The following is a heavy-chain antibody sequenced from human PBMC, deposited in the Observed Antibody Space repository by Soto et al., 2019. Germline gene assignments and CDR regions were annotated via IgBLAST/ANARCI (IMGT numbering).Heavy chain of an antibody. CDR3: TRVVVIAPSDLLTVDP. CDR2: IDNQNGET. D-gene: IGHD2-21*01. Sequence: QVQLVHSGPELRKPGASMKVSCRASGDTFKRYGINWVRQAPGQGLEWVGWIDNQNGETKYAQALQGRVSLTTDTSTNTAYLELKNLKSDDTAIYYCTRVVVIAPSDLLTVDPWGQGSLVTVSS. J-gene: IGHJ5*02. CDR1: GDTFKRYG. V-gene: IGHV1-18*04.